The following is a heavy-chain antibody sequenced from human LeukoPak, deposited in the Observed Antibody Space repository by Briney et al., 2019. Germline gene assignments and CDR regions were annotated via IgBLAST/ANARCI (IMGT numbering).Heavy chain of an antibody. CDR1: GFTVGSKY. CDR3: ARDGGRGYCSGGSCYSHWDY. Sequence: GGSLRLSCAASGFTVGSKYMSWVRQAPGKGLEWVSVIYSGDSTYYADSVKGRFTISRDNPKNTLYLQMNSLRAEDTAVYYCARDGGRGYCSGGSCYSHWDYWGQGTLVTVSS. D-gene: IGHD2-15*01. V-gene: IGHV3-66*01. CDR2: IYSGDST. J-gene: IGHJ4*02.